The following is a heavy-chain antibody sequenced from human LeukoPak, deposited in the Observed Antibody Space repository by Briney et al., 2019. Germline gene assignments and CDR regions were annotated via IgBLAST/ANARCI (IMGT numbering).Heavy chain of an antibody. D-gene: IGHD4-11*01. Sequence: GGSLRLSCAASGFTFSSYAMHWVRQAPGKGLEYVSAISSNGGSTYYANSVKGRFTISRDNSKNTLYLHMGSLRAEDMAVYYCTFTTVITNYFDYWGQGTLVTVSS. CDR2: ISSNGGST. J-gene: IGHJ4*02. CDR1: GFTFSSYA. V-gene: IGHV3-64*01. CDR3: TFTTVITNYFDY.